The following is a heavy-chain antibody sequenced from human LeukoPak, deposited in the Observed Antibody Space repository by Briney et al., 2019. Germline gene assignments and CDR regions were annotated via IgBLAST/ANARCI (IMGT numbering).Heavy chain of an antibody. Sequence: GGSLRLSCAASGFTFSSYAMSWVHQAPGKGLEWVAVISYDGSNKYYADSVKGRFTISRDNSKNTLYLQMNSLRAEDTAVYYCARTVGSGGSWTDYYYYYYGMDVWGQGTTVTVSS. D-gene: IGHD2-15*01. J-gene: IGHJ6*02. CDR1: GFTFSSYA. CDR3: ARTVGSGGSWTDYYYYYYGMDV. V-gene: IGHV3-30*04. CDR2: ISYDGSNK.